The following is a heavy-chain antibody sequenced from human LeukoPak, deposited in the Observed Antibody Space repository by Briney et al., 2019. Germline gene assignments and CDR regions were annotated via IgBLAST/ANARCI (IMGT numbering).Heavy chain of an antibody. J-gene: IGHJ3*02. Sequence: PGGSLRLSCAASGFSFEDYGMSWVRQAPGKGLEWISGINRNGDYTGYADSVKGRFTISRDNAKNSLYLQMNSLRAEDTAVYYCARDFSSGYPRGDAFDIWGQGTMVTVSS. CDR3: ARDFSSGYPRGDAFDI. CDR1: GFSFEDYG. CDR2: INRNGDYT. V-gene: IGHV3-20*04. D-gene: IGHD3-22*01.